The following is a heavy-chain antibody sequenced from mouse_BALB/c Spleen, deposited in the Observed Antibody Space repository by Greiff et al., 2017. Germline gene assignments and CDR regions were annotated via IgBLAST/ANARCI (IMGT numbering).Heavy chain of an antibody. V-gene: IGHV5-9-3*01. CDR1: GFTFSSYA. Sequence: EVQLVESGGGLVKPGGSLKLSCAASGFTFSSYAMSWVRQTPEQRLEWVATISSGGSYTYYPDSVKGRFTITRDNAKNTLYLQMSSLRSEDTAMYYGARRADGYYGWYFDYWGQGTTLTVSS. CDR3: ARRADGYYGWYFDY. D-gene: IGHD2-3*01. CDR2: ISSGGSYT. J-gene: IGHJ2*01.